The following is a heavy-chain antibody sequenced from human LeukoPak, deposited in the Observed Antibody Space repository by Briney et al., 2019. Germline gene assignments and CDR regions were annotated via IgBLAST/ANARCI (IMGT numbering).Heavy chain of an antibody. J-gene: IGHJ4*02. D-gene: IGHD6-13*01. CDR1: GGSFSGYY. CDR2: INHSGST. V-gene: IGHV4-34*01. Sequence: SETLSLTCAVYGGSFSGYYWSWIRRPPGRGLEWIGEINHSGSTNYNPSLKSRVTISVDTSKNQFSLKLSSVTAADTAVYYCARLAYYSSSWYREIAEDYWGQGTLVTVSS. CDR3: ARLAYYSSSWYREIAEDY.